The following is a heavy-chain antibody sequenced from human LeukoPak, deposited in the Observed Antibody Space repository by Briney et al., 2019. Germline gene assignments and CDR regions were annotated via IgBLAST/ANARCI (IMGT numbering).Heavy chain of an antibody. CDR2: IWYDGSNK. CDR3: ARVNDFWSGYYTFDY. CDR1: GFTFSSYG. V-gene: IGHV3-33*01. D-gene: IGHD3-3*01. Sequence: GGSLRLSCAASGFTFSSYGMHWVRQAPAKGLEWVAVIWYDGSNKYNADSVKGGFTISSHNPKNTLYLQMNSLRAEDTAVYYCARVNDFWSGYYTFDYWGQGALVTVSS. J-gene: IGHJ4*02.